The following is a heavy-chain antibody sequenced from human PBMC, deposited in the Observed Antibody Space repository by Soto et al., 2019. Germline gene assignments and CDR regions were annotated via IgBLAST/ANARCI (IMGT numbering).Heavy chain of an antibody. J-gene: IGHJ4*02. CDR3: TKQFYYDPSGQYSDIYFDS. CDR1: GFTFSTYT. D-gene: IGHD3-22*01. CDR2: INGRGNYI. Sequence: PGWSLRLSCASSGFTFSTYTMNWVRQAPGKGLEWVSSINGRGNYIYYAESVKGRFTISRDNAKNSLYLQMDRLRAEDTGIYYCTKQFYYDPSGQYSDIYFDSWGQGALVTVSS. V-gene: IGHV3-21*04.